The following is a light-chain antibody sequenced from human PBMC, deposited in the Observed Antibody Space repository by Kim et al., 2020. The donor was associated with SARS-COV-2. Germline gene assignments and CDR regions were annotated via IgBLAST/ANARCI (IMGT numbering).Light chain of an antibody. CDR1: SSNIGNNY. J-gene: IGLJ2*01. V-gene: IGLV1-51*01. CDR3: GTWDGSLSAVV. Sequence: GQKVTISCSGSSSNIGNNYVSWYQQLPGTAPKLLIYDNNKRPSGIPDRFYGSKSGTSATLGITGLQTGDEADYYCGTWDGSLSAVVFGGGTQLTVL. CDR2: DNN.